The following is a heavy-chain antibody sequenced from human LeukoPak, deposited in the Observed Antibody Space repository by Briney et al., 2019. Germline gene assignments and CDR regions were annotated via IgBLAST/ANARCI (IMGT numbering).Heavy chain of an antibody. J-gene: IGHJ6*03. Sequence: PGGSLRLSCAASGFTASSNYMSWVRQAPGKGLEWVSVIYSGGSTYYADSVKGRFTISRDNSKNTLYLQMNSLRAEDTAVYYCARTISSSGIYYYYYMDVWGKGTTVTVSS. D-gene: IGHD6-6*01. CDR2: IYSGGST. CDR3: ARTISSSGIYYYYYMDV. V-gene: IGHV3-53*01. CDR1: GFTASSNY.